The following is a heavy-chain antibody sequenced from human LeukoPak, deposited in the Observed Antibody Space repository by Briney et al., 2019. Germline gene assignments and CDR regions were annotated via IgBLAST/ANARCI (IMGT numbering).Heavy chain of an antibody. V-gene: IGHV3-30*02. CDR3: AKIEGKYQLANIPDS. Sequence: GGSLRLSCVASGFTFSYFGMHWVRQAPGKGLEWVAFIRYDGSNEYYAESVKGRFTISRDNSKSTLYLQMNSLRVEDTAAYYCAKIEGKYQLANIPDSWGQGTLVTVSS. D-gene: IGHD2-2*01. CDR2: IRYDGSNE. J-gene: IGHJ4*02. CDR1: GFTFSYFG.